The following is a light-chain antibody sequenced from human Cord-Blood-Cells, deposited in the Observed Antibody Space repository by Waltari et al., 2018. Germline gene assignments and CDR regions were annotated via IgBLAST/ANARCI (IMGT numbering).Light chain of an antibody. Sequence: DIQMTQSPSSLSASVGDRVTITCRASQRISSYLNWYQQKPGKAPKLLIYAASSLQSGVPLRFSGSGYGTDFTLPISSLQPEDFATYYCQQSYSTPRFGQGTKVEIK. CDR2: AAS. CDR1: QRISSY. CDR3: QQSYSTPR. J-gene: IGKJ1*01. V-gene: IGKV1-39*01.